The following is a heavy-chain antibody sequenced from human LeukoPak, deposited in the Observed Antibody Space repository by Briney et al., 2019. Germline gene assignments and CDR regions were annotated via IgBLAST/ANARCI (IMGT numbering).Heavy chain of an antibody. CDR2: IYSGDIT. D-gene: IGHD4-17*01. CDR1: GFTVSSKY. Sequence: GGSLRLSCAASGFTVSSKYMSWVRQAPGKGLEWVSLIYSGDITYYADSVKGRFTISRDNSKNTLYLQMNSLRAEDTAVYYCARQYGDYFDYWGQGTLVTVSS. V-gene: IGHV3-53*01. CDR3: ARQYGDYFDY. J-gene: IGHJ4*02.